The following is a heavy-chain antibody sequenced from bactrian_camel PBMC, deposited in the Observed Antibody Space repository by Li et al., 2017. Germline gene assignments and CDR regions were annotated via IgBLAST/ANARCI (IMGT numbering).Heavy chain of an antibody. CDR1: GDPSTRNY. CDR3: AAERTPHCKAAFQGLGLILAFTY. CDR2: IYTRDQSA. J-gene: IGHJ4*01. Sequence: QLVESGGGSVQAGGSLRLSCVASGDPSTRNYAAWFRQAPGKEREGVALIYTRDQSAYYLDSVKGRFTVSLDNAKNTLYLQMNSLRPEDTAMYYCAAERTPHCKAAFQGLGLILAFTYGGQGTQVTVS. V-gene: IGHV3S28*01. D-gene: IGHD1*01.